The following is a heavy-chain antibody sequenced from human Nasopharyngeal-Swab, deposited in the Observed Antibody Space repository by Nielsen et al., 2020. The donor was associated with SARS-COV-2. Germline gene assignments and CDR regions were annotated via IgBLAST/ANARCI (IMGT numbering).Heavy chain of an antibody. Sequence: GESLKISCAASGFTFSSYEMNWVRQAPGKGLEWVSYISSSGSTIYYADSVKGRFTISRDNAKNSLYLQMNSLRAEDTAVYYCAGLYMVRGAYYYYYGMDVWGQGTTVTVSS. CDR3: AGLYMVRGAYYYYYGMDV. CDR2: ISSSGSTI. D-gene: IGHD3-10*01. CDR1: GFTFSSYE. J-gene: IGHJ6*02. V-gene: IGHV3-48*03.